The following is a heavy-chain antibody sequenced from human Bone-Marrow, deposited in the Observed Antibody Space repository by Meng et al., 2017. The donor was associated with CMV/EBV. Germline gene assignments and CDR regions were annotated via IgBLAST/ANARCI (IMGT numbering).Heavy chain of an antibody. D-gene: IGHD6-6*01. CDR1: GYTFTAYY. Sequence: ASVKVSCKASGYTFTAYYIHWVRQAPGQGLEWMGWMNPNSGGTNYAQKFQGRVTMTRDTSISTAYMELSRLRSDDTAVYYCAREGAARLFWFPNWFDPWGQGTLVTVSS. CDR2: MNPNSGGT. CDR3: AREGAARLFWFPNWFDP. J-gene: IGHJ5*02. V-gene: IGHV1-2*02.